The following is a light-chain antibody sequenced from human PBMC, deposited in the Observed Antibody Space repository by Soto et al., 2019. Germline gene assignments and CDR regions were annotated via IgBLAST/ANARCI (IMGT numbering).Light chain of an antibody. CDR3: QRRSNWPQT. CDR2: DAS. V-gene: IGKV3-11*01. Sequence: EIVLTQSPATLSLSPGERATLSCRASQSVSSYLAWYQQKPGQAPRLLIYDASNRATGIPARFSGSGSGTDFTLSISSLEPEDFAVYYCQRRSNWPQTFGQRTKLQIK. CDR1: QSVSSY. J-gene: IGKJ2*01.